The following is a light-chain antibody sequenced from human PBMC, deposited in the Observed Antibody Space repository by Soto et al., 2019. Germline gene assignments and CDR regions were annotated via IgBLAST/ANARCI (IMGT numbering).Light chain of an antibody. CDR1: SSDVGGYNY. CDR2: EVS. V-gene: IGLV2-14*01. J-gene: IGLJ1*01. Sequence: QSVLTQPASVSGSPGQSITISCTGTSSDVGGYNYVSWYQQQSGKAPKLMIHEVSNRPSGVSSRFSGSKSGNTASLTISGLQAEDEAYYYCSSYTSSRAYVFGIGTKLTVL. CDR3: SSYTSSRAYV.